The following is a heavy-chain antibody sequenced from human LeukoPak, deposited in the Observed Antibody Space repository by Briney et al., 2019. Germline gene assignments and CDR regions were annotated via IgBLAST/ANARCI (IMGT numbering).Heavy chain of an antibody. CDR3: AKLTSNIGDYGAFDI. J-gene: IGHJ3*02. CDR1: GFTFSSNA. D-gene: IGHD4/OR15-4a*01. Sequence: GGSLSLSGAASGFTFSSNALSWVRQAQGNGLEWVSAISGSGGSTYYADSVKGPFTISRDNSKNTLYLQMNSPRAEDTAVYYCAKLTSNIGDYGAFDIWGQGTMVSAFS. V-gene: IGHV3-23*01. CDR2: ISGSGGST.